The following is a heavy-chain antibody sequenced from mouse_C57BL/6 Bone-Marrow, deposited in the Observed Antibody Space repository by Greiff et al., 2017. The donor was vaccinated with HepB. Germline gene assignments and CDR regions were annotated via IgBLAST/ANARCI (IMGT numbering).Heavy chain of an antibody. Sequence: EVQLQQSGAELVRPGASVKLSCTASGFNIKDYYMHWVKQRPEQGLEWIGRIDPEDGDTEYAPKFQGKATMTADTSSNTAYLQLSSLTSEDTAVYYCTTRITTVVAPYYFDYWGQGTTLTVSS. CDR3: TTRITTVVAPYYFDY. V-gene: IGHV14-1*01. CDR2: IDPEDGDT. J-gene: IGHJ2*01. CDR1: GFNIKDYY. D-gene: IGHD1-1*01.